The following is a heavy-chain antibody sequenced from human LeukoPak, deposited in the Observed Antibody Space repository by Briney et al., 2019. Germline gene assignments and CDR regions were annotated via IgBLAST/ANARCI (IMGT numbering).Heavy chain of an antibody. CDR2: ISGSGSST. V-gene: IGHV3-23*01. J-gene: IGHJ3*02. D-gene: IGHD4-23*01. CDR1: GIAFSSYA. Sequence: GGSLRLSCAASGIAFSSYAMNWVRQAPGKGLEWVSGISGSGSSTYYADSVKGRFTISRDNAKNSLYLQMNSLRVEDTALYYCARVRSVGGNPHAFNIWGQGTMVTVSS. CDR3: ARVRSVGGNPHAFNI.